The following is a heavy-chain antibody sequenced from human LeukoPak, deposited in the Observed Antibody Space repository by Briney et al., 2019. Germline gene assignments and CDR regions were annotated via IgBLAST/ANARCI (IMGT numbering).Heavy chain of an antibody. CDR2: INHSGST. CDR3: ARGNFYYDTRGYYLFDY. J-gene: IGHJ4*02. CDR1: GGSFSGYY. D-gene: IGHD3-22*01. Sequence: SETLCLTCAVYGGSFSGYYWSWIRQAPGKGLEWIGEINHSGSTNYNPSLKSRVTISVDTSKNQFSLKLSSVTAADTAVYYCARGNFYYDTRGYYLFDYWGQGTLVTVSS. V-gene: IGHV4-34*01.